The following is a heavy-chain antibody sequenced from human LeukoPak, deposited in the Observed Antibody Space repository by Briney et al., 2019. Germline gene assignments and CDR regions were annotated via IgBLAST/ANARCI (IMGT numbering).Heavy chain of an antibody. CDR3: AKGPDYDILTPIDY. D-gene: IGHD3-9*01. J-gene: IGHJ4*02. CDR1: GLTLSRSW. V-gene: IGHV3-7*03. Sequence: GGSLRLSCAGSGLTLSRSWMSWVRQAPGKGLQWVANIKEDESEKDYVDSVKGRFTISRDDAKTSLYLQMNSLRAEDMALYYCAKGPDYDILTPIDYWGQGTLATVSS. CDR2: IKEDESEK.